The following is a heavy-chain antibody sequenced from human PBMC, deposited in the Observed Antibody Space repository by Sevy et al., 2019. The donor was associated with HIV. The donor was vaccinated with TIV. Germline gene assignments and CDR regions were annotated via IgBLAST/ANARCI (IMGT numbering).Heavy chain of an antibody. D-gene: IGHD3-10*01. V-gene: IGHV3-33*01. CDR1: GFTFSSYG. CDR3: ASGAYYYASRSQNFDY. J-gene: IGHJ4*02. Sequence: GGSLRLSCAASGFTFSSYGMHWFRQAPGKGLEWVAVIWYDGPNKYYADSVKGRFTISRDKSKNTLYLQMNSLRAEDTAVYYCASGAYYYASRSQNFDYWGPRTLVTVTS. CDR2: IWYDGPNK.